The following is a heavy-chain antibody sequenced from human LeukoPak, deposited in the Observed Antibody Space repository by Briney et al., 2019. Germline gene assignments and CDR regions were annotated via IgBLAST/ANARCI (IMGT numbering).Heavy chain of an antibody. CDR1: GYTFTSYD. Sequence: PVASVKVSCKASGYTFTSYDINWVRQATGQGLEWMGWMNPNSGNTGYAQKFQGRVTMTRNTSISTAYMELSSLRSEDTAVYYCAGGRRITMVRGVIPHAYWGQGTLVTVSS. J-gene: IGHJ4*02. D-gene: IGHD3-10*01. CDR3: AGGRRITMVRGVIPHAY. V-gene: IGHV1-8*01. CDR2: MNPNSGNT.